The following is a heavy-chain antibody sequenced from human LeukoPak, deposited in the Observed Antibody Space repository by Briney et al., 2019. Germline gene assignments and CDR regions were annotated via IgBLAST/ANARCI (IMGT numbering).Heavy chain of an antibody. CDR3: ARGPVAYFDY. V-gene: IGHV3-48*03. CDR2: ISSSGSTI. D-gene: IGHD4-23*01. CDR1: GFTFSSYE. J-gene: IGHJ4*02. Sequence: GGSLRLSCAAPGFTFSSYEMNWVRQAPGKGLEWVSYISSSGSTIYYADSVKGRFTISRDNAKNSLYLQMNSLRAEDTAVYYCARGPVAYFDYWGQGTLVTVSS.